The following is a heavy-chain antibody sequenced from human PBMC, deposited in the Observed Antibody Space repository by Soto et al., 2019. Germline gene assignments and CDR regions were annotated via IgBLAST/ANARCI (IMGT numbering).Heavy chain of an antibody. Sequence: GGSLRLSCAASGFTFSSYSMNWVRQAPGKGLEWVSYISSSSSTIYYADSVKGRFTISRDNAKNSLYLQMNSLRDEDTAVYYCARDHGGSYSPPGAFDIWGQGTMVTVSS. J-gene: IGHJ3*02. CDR3: ARDHGGSYSPPGAFDI. V-gene: IGHV3-48*02. D-gene: IGHD1-26*01. CDR1: GFTFSSYS. CDR2: ISSSSSTI.